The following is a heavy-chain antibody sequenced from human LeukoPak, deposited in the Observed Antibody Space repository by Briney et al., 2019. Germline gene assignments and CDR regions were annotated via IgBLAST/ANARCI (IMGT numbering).Heavy chain of an antibody. CDR2: IWYDGSNK. V-gene: IGHV3-33*01. J-gene: IGHJ6*04. D-gene: IGHD3-10*01. CDR3: ARDAPWGYGSGSSYYYYYGMDV. Sequence: GGSLRLSCAASGFTFSSYGMHWVRQAPGKGLEWVAVIWYDGSNKYYADSVKGRFTISRDNSKNTLYLQMNSLRAEDTAVYYCARDAPWGYGSGSSYYYYYGMDVWGKGTTVTVSS. CDR1: GFTFSSYG.